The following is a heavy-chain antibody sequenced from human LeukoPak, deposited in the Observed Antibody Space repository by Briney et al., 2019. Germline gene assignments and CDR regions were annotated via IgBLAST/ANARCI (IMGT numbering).Heavy chain of an antibody. J-gene: IGHJ4*02. Sequence: SVKVSCKASGGTLISCAISWVRQAPGQGLEWMGGIIPIFGTANYAQKFQGRVTITADESTSTAYMELSSLRSEDTAVYYCARDHEFGQAALWGQGTLVTVSS. CDR3: ARDHEFGQAAL. CDR1: GGTLISCA. CDR2: IIPIFGTA. V-gene: IGHV1-69*13. D-gene: IGHD2-15*01.